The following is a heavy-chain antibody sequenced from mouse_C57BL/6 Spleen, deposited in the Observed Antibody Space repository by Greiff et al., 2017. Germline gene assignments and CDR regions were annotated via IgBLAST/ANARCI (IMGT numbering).Heavy chain of an antibody. J-gene: IGHJ3*01. CDR3: TRFTTVRPAWFAY. CDR1: GYTFTDYE. Sequence: VQRVESGAELVRPGASVTLSCKASGYTFTDYEMHWVKQTPVHGLEWIGAIDPETGGTAYNQKFKGKAILTADTSSSTAYMELRSLTSEDSAVYYCTRFTTVRPAWFAYWSEGALGTVSA. V-gene: IGHV1-15*01. D-gene: IGHD1-1*01. CDR2: IDPETGGT.